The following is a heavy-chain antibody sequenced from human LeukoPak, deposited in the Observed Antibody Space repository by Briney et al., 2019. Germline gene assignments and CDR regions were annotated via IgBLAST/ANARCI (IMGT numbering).Heavy chain of an antibody. J-gene: IGHJ4*02. CDR2: IWYDGSNK. D-gene: IGHD6-19*01. V-gene: IGHV3-33*08. Sequence: GGSLRLSCAASGFTFSSYAMSWVRQAPGKGLEWVAVIWYDGSNKYYADSVKGRFTISRDNSKNTLYLQMDSLRAEDTAVYYCARDPVAGLDYWGQGTLVTVSS. CDR3: ARDPVAGLDY. CDR1: GFTFSSYA.